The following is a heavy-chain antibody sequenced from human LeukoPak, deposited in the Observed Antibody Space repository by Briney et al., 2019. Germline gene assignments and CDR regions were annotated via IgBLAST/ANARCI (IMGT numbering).Heavy chain of an antibody. D-gene: IGHD2-2*01. Sequence: SETLSLTCAVYGGSFSGYYWSWIRQPPGKGLEWIGEINHSGSTNYNPSLKSRVTISVDTSKNQFSLKLSSVTAADTAVYYCARENPTREQFCSSNSCYQGGPFDFGGRETRVT. J-gene: IGHJ4*02. V-gene: IGHV4-34*01. CDR3: ARENPTREQFCSSNSCYQGGPFDF. CDR2: INHSGST. CDR1: GGSFSGYY.